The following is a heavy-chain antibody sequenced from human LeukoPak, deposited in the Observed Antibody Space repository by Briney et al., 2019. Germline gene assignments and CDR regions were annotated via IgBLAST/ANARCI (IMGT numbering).Heavy chain of an antibody. CDR1: GFTFAGYA. Sequence: GGSLRLSCAASGFTFAGYAMTWVRQAPGKGLEWVSVISENVITTYYSDSVKGRFTISRDNSKNTLYLQMNRLRAEGTAIYYCTKSRGIYDNSGWRTFDYWGQGTLVTVSP. J-gene: IGHJ4*02. CDR3: TKSRGIYDNSGWRTFDY. CDR2: ISENVITT. D-gene: IGHD3-22*01. V-gene: IGHV3-23*01.